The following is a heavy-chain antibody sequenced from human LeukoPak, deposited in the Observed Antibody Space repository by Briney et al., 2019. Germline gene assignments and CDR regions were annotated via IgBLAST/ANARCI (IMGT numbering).Heavy chain of an antibody. CDR3: ARAAVRSHDILTGYPYYYYYYMDV. D-gene: IGHD3-9*01. V-gene: IGHV1-69*05. J-gene: IGHJ6*03. Sequence: SVKVSCKASGGTFSSYAISWVRQAPGQGLEWMGGIIPIFGTANYAQKFQGRVTITTDESTSTAYMELSSLRSEDTAVYYCARAAVRSHDILTGYPYYYYYYMDVWGKGTTVTVSS. CDR2: IIPIFGTA. CDR1: GGTFSSYA.